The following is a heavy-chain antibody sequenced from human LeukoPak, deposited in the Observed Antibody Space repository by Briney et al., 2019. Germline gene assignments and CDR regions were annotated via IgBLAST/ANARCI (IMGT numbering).Heavy chain of an antibody. V-gene: IGHV1-69*04. CDR1: GGTFSSYT. CDR2: IIPILGIA. D-gene: IGHD6-13*01. J-gene: IGHJ4*02. Sequence: SVKVSCKASGGTFSSYTISWVRQAPGQGLEWMGRIIPILGIANYAQKFQGRVTITADKSTSTAYMELSSLRSEDTAVYYCARDQEAAGTRGIYYFDYWGQGTPVTVSS. CDR3: ARDQEAAGTRGIYYFDY.